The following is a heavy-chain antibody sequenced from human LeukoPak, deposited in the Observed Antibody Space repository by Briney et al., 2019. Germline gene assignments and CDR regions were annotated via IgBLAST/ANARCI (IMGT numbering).Heavy chain of an antibody. CDR2: ISWNSGSM. V-gene: IGHV3-9*01. CDR1: GFTFDDYA. CDR3: AKVLTRGFSYGRDAFDI. D-gene: IGHD5-18*01. J-gene: IGHJ3*02. Sequence: GGSLRLSCAASGFTFDDYAMQWVRQAPGKGLEWVSGISWNSGSMAYADSVKGRFTISRDNAKNSLYLQMNSLRAEDTALYYCAKVLTRGFSYGRDAFDIWGQGTMVTVSS.